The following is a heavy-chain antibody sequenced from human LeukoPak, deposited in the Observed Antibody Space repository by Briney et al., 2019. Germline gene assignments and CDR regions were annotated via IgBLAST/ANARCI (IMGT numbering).Heavy chain of an antibody. CDR2: INRDDGSST. CDR1: GFTFSSYW. D-gene: IGHD4-17*01. V-gene: IGHV3-74*01. J-gene: IGHJ4*02. CDR3: VLMTTVTTTRDY. Sequence: PGGSLRLSCADSGFTFSSYWMHWVRQTPGKGLVWVSRINRDDGSSTSYADSVKGRFTISRDNAKNTLYLQMNSLRAEDTAVYYCVLMTTVTTTRDYWGQGTLVTVSS.